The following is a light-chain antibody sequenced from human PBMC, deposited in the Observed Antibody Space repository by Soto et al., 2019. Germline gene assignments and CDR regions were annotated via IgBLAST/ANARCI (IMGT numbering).Light chain of an antibody. J-gene: IGLJ3*02. V-gene: IGLV2-8*01. CDR2: EVN. CDR1: SSDIGGYNF. CDR3: RSYAGTNNLGV. Sequence: QSALTQPPSASGSPGQSVTISCTGTSSDIGGYNFVSWYQQHPGKAPKLIIYEVNKRPSGVPDRFSGSKSGNTASLTVSGLQADDEGDSYCRSYAGTNNLGVFGGGTKLTVL.